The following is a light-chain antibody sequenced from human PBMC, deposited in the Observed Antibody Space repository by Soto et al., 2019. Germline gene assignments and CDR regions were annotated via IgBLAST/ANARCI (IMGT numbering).Light chain of an antibody. Sequence: EIVMTQSPVTLSVSPGERATLSCRASQTVSSKLAWHQQKPGQAPRLLIYGASTRATGIPGRFSGSGSGTEFTLTISSLQSEDFAVYYCQQYNSWPLTFGGGTEVEIK. CDR2: GAS. CDR3: QQYNSWPLT. CDR1: QTVSSK. J-gene: IGKJ4*01. V-gene: IGKV3-15*01.